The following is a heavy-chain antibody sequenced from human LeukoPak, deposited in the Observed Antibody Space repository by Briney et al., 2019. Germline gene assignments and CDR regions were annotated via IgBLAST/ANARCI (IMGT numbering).Heavy chain of an antibody. J-gene: IGHJ4*02. CDR3: AKGGYYYDSSGYYTRKPFDY. CDR1: GVTFSSYA. D-gene: IGHD3-22*01. Sequence: GGSLRLSCAASGVTFSSYAMSWVRQAPGKGLEWVSAISGSGGSTYYADSVKGRFTISRDNSKNTLYLQMNSLRADDTAVYYCAKGGYYYDSSGYYTRKPFDYWGQGTLVTVSS. V-gene: IGHV3-23*01. CDR2: ISGSGGST.